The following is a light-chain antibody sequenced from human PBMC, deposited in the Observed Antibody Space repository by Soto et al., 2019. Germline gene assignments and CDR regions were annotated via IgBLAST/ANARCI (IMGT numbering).Light chain of an antibody. CDR2: GAS. CDR3: QQYGSSPPVT. J-gene: IGKJ3*01. Sequence: EIVLTQSPGTLSLSPGERATLSCRASQSVSSSYLAWYQQKPGQAPRLLIYGASSRATGIPDRFSGSGSGTDFTLTISRLEPEDFAVYYCQQYGSSPPVTFGLGTKVDIK. V-gene: IGKV3-20*01. CDR1: QSVSSSY.